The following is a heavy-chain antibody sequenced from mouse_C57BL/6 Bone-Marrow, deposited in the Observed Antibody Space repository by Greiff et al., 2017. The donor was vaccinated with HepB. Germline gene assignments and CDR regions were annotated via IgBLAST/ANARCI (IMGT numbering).Heavy chain of an antibody. V-gene: IGHV1-80*01. CDR2: IYPGDGDT. Sequence: QVQLKESGAELVKPGASVKISCKASGYAFSSYWMNWVKQRPGKGLEWIGQIYPGDGDTNYNGKFKGKATLTADKSSSTAYMQLSSLTSADSAVYFCARWGSSTYWYFDVWGTGTTVTVSS. CDR1: GYAFSSYW. D-gene: IGHD1-1*01. J-gene: IGHJ1*03. CDR3: ARWGSSTYWYFDV.